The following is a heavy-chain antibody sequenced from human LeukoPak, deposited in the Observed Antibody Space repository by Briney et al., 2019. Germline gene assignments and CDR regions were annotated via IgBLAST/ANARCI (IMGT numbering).Heavy chain of an antibody. Sequence: ASVKVSCKASGYTFTSYGISWVRQAPGQGLEWMGWISAYNGNTNYAQKLQGRVTMTTDTSTSTAYMELRSPRSDDTAVYYCARYELPSRYYYYGMDVWGQGTTVTVSS. CDR2: ISAYNGNT. CDR3: ARYELPSRYYYYGMDV. D-gene: IGHD2-2*01. V-gene: IGHV1-18*01. CDR1: GYTFTSYG. J-gene: IGHJ6*02.